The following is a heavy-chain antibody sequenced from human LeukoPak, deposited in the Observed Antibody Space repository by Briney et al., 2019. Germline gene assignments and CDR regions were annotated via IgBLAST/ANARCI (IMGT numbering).Heavy chain of an antibody. J-gene: IGHJ4*02. CDR3: VVDTPMALDS. CDR2: INSDGSST. Sequence: GGSLRLSCAASGFTVSSNYMSWVRQAPGRGLEWVSRINSDGSSTSYADSVKGRFTISRDNAKNTLYLQMNSLRAEDTAVYYCVVDTPMALDSWGQGTLVTVSS. CDR1: GFTVSSNY. V-gene: IGHV3-74*01. D-gene: IGHD5-18*01.